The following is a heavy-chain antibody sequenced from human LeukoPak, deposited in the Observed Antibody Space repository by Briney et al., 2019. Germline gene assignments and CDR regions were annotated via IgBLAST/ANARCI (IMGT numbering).Heavy chain of an antibody. D-gene: IGHD2-15*01. CDR3: ARRVVVAAFYNWFDP. V-gene: IGHV4-39*01. CDR2: IYYSGST. J-gene: IGHJ5*02. Sequence: SETLSLTCTVSGGSISSSSYYWGWIRQPPGKGLEWIGSIYYSGSTYYNPSLKSRVTIPVDTSKNQFSLKLSSVTAADTAVYYCARRVVVAAFYNWFDPWGQGTLVTVSS. CDR1: GGSISSSSYY.